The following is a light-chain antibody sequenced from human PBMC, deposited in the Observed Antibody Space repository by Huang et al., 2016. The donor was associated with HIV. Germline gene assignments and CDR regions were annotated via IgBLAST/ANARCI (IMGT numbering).Light chain of an antibody. J-gene: IGKJ3*01. CDR3: QQYNNWPPAT. CDR2: CAY. V-gene: IGKV3-15*01. Sequence: EIVMTQSPATLSVSPGERATLSCRASQSVSSNLAWYQQKPGQAPRLIVYCAYTRATGIPARCSGSGSGAEFTITISSLQSEDCAVYYCQQYNNWPPATVGHGTQVDIK. CDR1: QSVSSN.